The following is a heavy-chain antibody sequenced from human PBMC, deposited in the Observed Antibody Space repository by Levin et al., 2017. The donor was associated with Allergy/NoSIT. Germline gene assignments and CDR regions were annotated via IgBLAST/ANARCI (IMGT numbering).Heavy chain of an antibody. D-gene: IGHD3/OR15-3a*01. CDR2: ITRSGAGT. Sequence: PGGSLRLSCEASGFTFYNFAMSWVRQAPGKGLEWVSTITRSGAGTYYADSVEGRFTVSRDNSKNTLYLHMASVRAEDTATYYCALGLGGDYTPFDSWGQGILVSVSS. V-gene: IGHV3-23*01. CDR3: ALGLGGDYTPFDS. J-gene: IGHJ4*02. CDR1: GFTFYNFA.